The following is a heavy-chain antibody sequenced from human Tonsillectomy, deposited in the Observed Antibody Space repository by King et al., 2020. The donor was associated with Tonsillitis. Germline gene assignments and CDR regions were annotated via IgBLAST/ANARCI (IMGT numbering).Heavy chain of an antibody. CDR3: ARFQLWLRAMDY. Sequence: QLQESGPGLVKPSETLSLTCTVSGGSISSSSYYWGWIRQPPGKGLEWIGSIYYSGSTYYNPSLKSRVTISVDTSKNQFSLKLSSLTAADTAVYYCARFQLWLRAMDYWGQGTLVTVSS. CDR1: GGSISSSSYY. V-gene: IGHV4-39*01. CDR2: IYYSGST. J-gene: IGHJ4*02. D-gene: IGHD5-18*01.